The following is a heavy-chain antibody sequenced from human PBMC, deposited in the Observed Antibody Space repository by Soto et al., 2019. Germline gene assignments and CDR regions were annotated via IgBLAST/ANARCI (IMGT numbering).Heavy chain of an antibody. D-gene: IGHD6-25*01. V-gene: IGHV1-2*02. CDR1: GYTSTGYY. J-gene: IGHJ5*02. Sequence: ASVKVSCKASGYTSTGYYMHWVRQAPGQGLEWMGWINPNSGGTNYAQKFQGRVTMTRDTSISTAYMELSRLRSDDTAVYYCARDKVVWQRRTNWFDHWGQGTLVTVSS. CDR3: ARDKVVWQRRTNWFDH. CDR2: INPNSGGT.